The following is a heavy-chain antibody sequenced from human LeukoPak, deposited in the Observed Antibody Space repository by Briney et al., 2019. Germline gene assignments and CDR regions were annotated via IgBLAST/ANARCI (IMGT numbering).Heavy chain of an antibody. D-gene: IGHD6-19*01. Sequence: PGGSLRLSCAASGFTFSSYAMSWVRQAPGKGLEWVSAISGSGGSTYYADPAKGRFTISRDNSKNTLYLQMNSLRAEDTAVYYCAKDQSRIAVAGTSHYWGQGTLVTVSS. CDR1: GFTFSSYA. CDR2: ISGSGGST. J-gene: IGHJ4*02. CDR3: AKDQSRIAVAGTSHY. V-gene: IGHV3-23*01.